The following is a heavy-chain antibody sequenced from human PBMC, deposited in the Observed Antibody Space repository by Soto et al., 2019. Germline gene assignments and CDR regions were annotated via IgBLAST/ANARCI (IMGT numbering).Heavy chain of an antibody. J-gene: IGHJ4*02. D-gene: IGHD6-6*01. Sequence: QVQLVESGGGVVQPGRSLRLSCAASGFTFSSYTLHWVRQAPGKGLEWVAVISYDGSNKYYADSVKSRFTISRDNSKNTLYLQMNSLRAEDTAVYYCARADFQFSSSAPLFDYWGQGTLVTVSS. CDR3: ARADFQFSSSAPLFDY. CDR1: GFTFSSYT. CDR2: ISYDGSNK. V-gene: IGHV3-30-3*01.